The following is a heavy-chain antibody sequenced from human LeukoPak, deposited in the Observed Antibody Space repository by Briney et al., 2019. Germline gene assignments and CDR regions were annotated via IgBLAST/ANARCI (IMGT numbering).Heavy chain of an antibody. CDR2: INPNSGGT. CDR1: GYTFTGYY. CDR3: ARDVRDAVVVDVSNWFDP. Sequence: ASVKVSCKASGYTFTGYYMHWVRQAPGQGLEWMGWINPNSGGTNYAQKFQGRVTMTRDTSISTAYMELSRLRSEDTAVYYCARDVRDAVVVDVSNWFDPWGQGTLVTVSS. D-gene: IGHD2-15*01. V-gene: IGHV1-2*02. J-gene: IGHJ5*02.